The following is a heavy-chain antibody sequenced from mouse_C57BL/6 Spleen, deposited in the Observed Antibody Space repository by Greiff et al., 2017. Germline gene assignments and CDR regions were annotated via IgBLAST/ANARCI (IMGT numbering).Heavy chain of an antibody. CDR2: ISSGSSTI. CDR3: ASGSSYGFSY. Sequence: EVKLVESGGGLVKPGGSLKLSCAASGFTFSDYGMHWVRQAPEKGLEWVAYISSGSSTIYYADPVKGRFTISRDNAKNTLFLQMTSLRSEDTDMYYCASGSSYGFSYWGQGTLVTVSA. CDR1: GFTFSDYG. J-gene: IGHJ3*01. D-gene: IGHD1-1*01. V-gene: IGHV5-17*01.